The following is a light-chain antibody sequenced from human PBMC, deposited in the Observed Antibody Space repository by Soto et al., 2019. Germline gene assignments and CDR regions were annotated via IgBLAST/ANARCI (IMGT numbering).Light chain of an antibody. V-gene: IGKV3-20*01. Sequence: EIVLTQYTGTLSLSPGERSTLSCRASQSVSSYLAWYQQKPGQPPNLLIFGASNRAPGIPDRFSGSGSGTDFTLTISRLEPEDFAVYYCQQYGSSINTFGQGAKV. J-gene: IGKJ1*01. CDR2: GAS. CDR3: QQYGSSINT. CDR1: QSVSSY.